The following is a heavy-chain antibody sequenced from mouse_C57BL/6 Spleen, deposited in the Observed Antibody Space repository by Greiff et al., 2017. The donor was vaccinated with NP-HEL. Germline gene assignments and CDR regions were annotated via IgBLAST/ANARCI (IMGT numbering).Heavy chain of an antibody. Sequence: VQLQQPGAELVKPGASVKMSCKASGYTFTSYWITWVKQRPGQGLEWIGDIYPGSGSTNYNEKFKSKATLTVDTSSSTAYMQLSSLTSEDSAVYYCARIWLLLNYFDYWGQGTTLTVSS. CDR2: IYPGSGST. CDR3: ARIWLLLNYFDY. CDR1: GYTFTSYW. V-gene: IGHV1-55*01. J-gene: IGHJ2*01. D-gene: IGHD2-3*01.